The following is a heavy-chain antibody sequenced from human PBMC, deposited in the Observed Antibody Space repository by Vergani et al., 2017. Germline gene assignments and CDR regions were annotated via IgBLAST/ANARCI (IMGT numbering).Heavy chain of an antibody. CDR2: ISGRGGST. CDR3: AKASVSIAARPGYYYMDV. J-gene: IGHJ6*03. CDR1: GFTFSSYA. Sequence: EVQLLESGGGLVQPGGSLRLSCAASGFTFSSYAMSWVRQAPGKGLEWVSAISGRGGSTYYADSVKGRVTISRDNSKNTQYLQMNSLRAEDTAVYYCAKASVSIAARPGYYYMDVWGKGTTVTVSS. D-gene: IGHD6-6*01. V-gene: IGHV3-23*01.